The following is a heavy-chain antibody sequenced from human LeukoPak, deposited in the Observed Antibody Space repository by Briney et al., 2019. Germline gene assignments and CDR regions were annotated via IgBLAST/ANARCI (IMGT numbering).Heavy chain of an antibody. V-gene: IGHV1-18*01. CDR3: ARDYYYDSSGYYPPAYYFDY. CDR2: ISAYNGNT. Sequence: GASVKVSCKASGYTFTSYGISWVRQAPGQGLEWMGWISAYNGNTNYAQKLQGRVTMTTDTSTSTAYMELSRLRSDDTAVYYCARDYYYDSSGYYPPAYYFDYWGQGTLVTVSS. J-gene: IGHJ4*02. CDR1: GYTFTSYG. D-gene: IGHD3-22*01.